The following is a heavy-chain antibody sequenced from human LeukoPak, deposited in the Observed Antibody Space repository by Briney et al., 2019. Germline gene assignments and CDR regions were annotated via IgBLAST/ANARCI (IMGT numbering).Heavy chain of an antibody. V-gene: IGHV3-30*18. J-gene: IGHJ5*02. Sequence: GRPLRLSCGASGFSFSTFAMHGVRQTPDKGLEWVAVISSDGSKEIYADSVKGRFTISRDNSKNTLYLRMNILTPEDTALYYCAKGLHTSSWYGNWFDPWGQGTLVTASS. D-gene: IGHD2-15*01. CDR2: ISSDGSKE. CDR1: GFSFSTFA. CDR3: AKGLHTSSWYGNWFDP.